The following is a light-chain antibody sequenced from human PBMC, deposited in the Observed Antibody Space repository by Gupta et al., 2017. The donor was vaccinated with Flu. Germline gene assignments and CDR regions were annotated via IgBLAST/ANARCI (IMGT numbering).Light chain of an antibody. CDR1: QSISTN. CDR2: YGS. J-gene: IGKJ1*01. CDR3: QQYNQCPPGT. V-gene: IGKV3-15*01. Sequence: EIVMTQSPATLSASPGQRATLSCRASQSISTNVACYQHTPGQAPRLLICYGSTRAIGSPARFSGSGSGTNFTLTISSLQSEDFGLYYCQQYNQCPPGTFGQGTKVEIK.